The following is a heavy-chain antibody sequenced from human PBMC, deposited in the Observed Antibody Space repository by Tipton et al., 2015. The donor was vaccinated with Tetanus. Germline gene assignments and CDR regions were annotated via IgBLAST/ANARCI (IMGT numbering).Heavy chain of an antibody. CDR2: ISGSGGST. V-gene: IGHV3-23*01. D-gene: IGHD3-10*01. CDR1: GFTFSSYA. Sequence: SLRLSCAASGFTFSSYAMSWVRQAPGKGLEWVSAISGSGGSTYYADSVKGRFTISRDNSKNTLYLQMNSLRAEDTAVYYCAKGSYYGSGSYPPLGDYYYHYMDVWGKGTTVTVSS. J-gene: IGHJ6*03. CDR3: AKGSYYGSGSYPPLGDYYYHYMDV.